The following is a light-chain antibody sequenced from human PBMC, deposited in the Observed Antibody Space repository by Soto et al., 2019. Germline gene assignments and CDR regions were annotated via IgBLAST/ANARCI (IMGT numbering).Light chain of an antibody. Sequence: QSALTQPPSASGSPGQSVTISCTGTSSDVGAYDYVSWFQQHPGKAPKLIIYRVTKRPSGVPDRFSGSKSGNTASLTVSGLQAEDEADYFCSSYVVSYNWVFGGGTKLTVL. CDR3: SSYVVSYNWV. CDR2: RVT. CDR1: SSDVGAYDY. J-gene: IGLJ3*02. V-gene: IGLV2-8*01.